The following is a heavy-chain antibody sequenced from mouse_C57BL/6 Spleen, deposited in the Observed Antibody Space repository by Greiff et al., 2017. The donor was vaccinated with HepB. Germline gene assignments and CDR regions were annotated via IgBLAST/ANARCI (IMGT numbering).Heavy chain of an antibody. CDR3: TRHHYYGSTSAWFAY. CDR1: GYTFTSYW. Sequence: VQLQQSGTVLARPGASVKMSCKTSGYTFTSYWMHWVKQRPGQGLEWIGAIYPGNSDTSYNQKLKGKAKLTAVTSASTAYMELSSLTNEDSAGYYCTRHHYYGSTSAWFAYWGQGTLVTVSA. CDR2: IYPGNSDT. D-gene: IGHD1-1*01. J-gene: IGHJ3*01. V-gene: IGHV1-5*01.